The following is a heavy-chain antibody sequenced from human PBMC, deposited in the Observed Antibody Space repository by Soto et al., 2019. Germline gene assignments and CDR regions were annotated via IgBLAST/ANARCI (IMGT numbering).Heavy chain of an antibody. V-gene: IGHV1-69*01. J-gene: IGHJ4*02. Sequence: QVQLVQSGSEVKRPGSSVKVSCKNSGGIFKNFDIGWVRQSPGQGLEWMGEIIPLFNATNYAQKFRGRVTVTADESTRTAYMELTRLTYDDTAVYFCAINAERNAQKFDFWGQGTLVTVSS. CDR2: IIPLFNAT. CDR3: AINAERNAQKFDF. D-gene: IGHD2-2*01. CDR1: GGIFKNFD.